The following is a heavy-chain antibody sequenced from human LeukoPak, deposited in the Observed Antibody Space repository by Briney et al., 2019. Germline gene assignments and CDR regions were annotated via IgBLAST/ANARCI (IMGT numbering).Heavy chain of an antibody. Sequence: GASVKVSCKASGYTFTSYGISWVRQAPGQGLEWMVWISAYNGNTNYAQKLQGRVTMTTDTSTSTAYMELRSLRSDDTAVYYCARGLSVGYCSSTSCSDWDYYGMDVWGQGTTVTVSS. V-gene: IGHV1-18*01. CDR3: ARGLSVGYCSSTSCSDWDYYGMDV. J-gene: IGHJ6*02. CDR2: ISAYNGNT. D-gene: IGHD2-2*01. CDR1: GYTFTSYG.